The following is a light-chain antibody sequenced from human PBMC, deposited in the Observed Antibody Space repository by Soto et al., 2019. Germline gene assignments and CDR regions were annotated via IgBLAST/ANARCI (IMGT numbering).Light chain of an antibody. J-gene: IGKJ3*01. CDR3: QQRSTWPPT. Sequence: EIVLTQSPATLSLSPGEGATLSCRASQSVSNSLAWYQQKPGQAPRLLIYDASNRASGIPARFSGSGSGTDFTLTISSLEPEDFAVYYCQQRSTWPPTFGPGTKVDIK. CDR1: QSVSNS. V-gene: IGKV3-11*01. CDR2: DAS.